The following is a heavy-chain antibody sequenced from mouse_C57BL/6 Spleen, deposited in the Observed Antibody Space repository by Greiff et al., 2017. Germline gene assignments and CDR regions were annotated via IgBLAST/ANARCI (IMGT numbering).Heavy chain of an antibody. D-gene: IGHD2-4*01. Sequence: EVQVVESGGGLVKPGGSLKLSCAASGFTFSDYGMHWVRQAPEKGLEWVAYISSGSSTIYYADTVKGRFTISRDNAKNTLFLQMTSLRSEDTAMYYCASPYYDYDPFAYWGQGTLVTVSA. CDR2: ISSGSSTI. CDR1: GFTFSDYG. V-gene: IGHV5-17*01. CDR3: ASPYYDYDPFAY. J-gene: IGHJ3*01.